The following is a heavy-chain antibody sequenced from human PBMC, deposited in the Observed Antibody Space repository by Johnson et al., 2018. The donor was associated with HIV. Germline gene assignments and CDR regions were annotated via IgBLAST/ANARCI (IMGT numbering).Heavy chain of an antibody. V-gene: IGHV3-13*01. Sequence: VQLVESGGGLVQPGGSLRLSCAASGFTFSSYDMHWVRQATGKGLEWVSAIGTAGDTYYPGSVKGRFTISRENAKNSLYLQMNSLRAGDTAVYYCARELRGAQNDAFDIWGQGTMVTGSS. J-gene: IGHJ3*02. CDR1: GFTFSSYD. CDR3: ARELRGAQNDAFDI. CDR2: IGTAGDT. D-gene: IGHD1-26*01.